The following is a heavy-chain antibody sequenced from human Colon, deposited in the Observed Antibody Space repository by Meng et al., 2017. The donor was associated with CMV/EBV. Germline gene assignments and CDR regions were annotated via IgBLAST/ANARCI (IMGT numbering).Heavy chain of an antibody. CDR3: ARDLRPSGGYRDVSDY. CDR1: GFTFSGRD. CDR2: IGTVGDT. V-gene: IGHV3-13*03. Sequence: GESLKISCAACGFTFSGRDMCGVRQVSGKGLEWVALIGTVGDTQSPGSVKGQFTISRENAKNSLYLQMNSLRAEDTAVYYCARDLRPSGGYRDVSDYWGQGTLVTVSS. J-gene: IGHJ4*02. D-gene: IGHD1-26*01.